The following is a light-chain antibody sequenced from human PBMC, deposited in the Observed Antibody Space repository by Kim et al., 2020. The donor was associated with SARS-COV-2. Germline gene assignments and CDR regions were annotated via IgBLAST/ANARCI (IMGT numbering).Light chain of an antibody. CDR1: QSVIRN. V-gene: IGKV3-15*01. Sequence: YPGETATPSPGASQSVIRNSAWYQHKPGQAPLPRIYGASNRATGIPARCSGSGSGTEFTFTISSLQSDDLAVYYCQQYNNLPPWTFGQGTKVEIK. CDR3: QQYNNLPPWT. CDR2: GAS. J-gene: IGKJ1*01.